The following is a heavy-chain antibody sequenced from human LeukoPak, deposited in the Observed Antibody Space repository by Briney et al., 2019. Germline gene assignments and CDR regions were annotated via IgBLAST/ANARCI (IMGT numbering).Heavy chain of an antibody. Sequence: SETLSLTCTVSGASMSSYYWNWIRQPPGKGLEWIGYVFYTGSTNYNPSLKGRVTISIDMSKNQFSLNLSSVTAADTAVYYCAGDDKDAFDIWGQGTMVTVSS. V-gene: IGHV4-59*01. D-gene: IGHD3-22*01. CDR3: AGDDKDAFDI. CDR1: GASMSSYY. CDR2: VFYTGST. J-gene: IGHJ3*02.